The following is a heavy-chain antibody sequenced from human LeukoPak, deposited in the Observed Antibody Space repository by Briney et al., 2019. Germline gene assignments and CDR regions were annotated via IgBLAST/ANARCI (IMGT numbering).Heavy chain of an antibody. D-gene: IGHD5-18*01. Sequence: GGSLRLSCAASGFTFDDYAMHWVRQAPGKGLEWVSGISWNSGSIGYADSVKGRFTISRDNAKNSLYLQMNSLRAEDTALYYCAKERGYSYGLDYWDQGTLVTVSS. CDR1: GFTFDDYA. J-gene: IGHJ4*02. CDR3: AKERGYSYGLDY. V-gene: IGHV3-9*01. CDR2: ISWNSGSI.